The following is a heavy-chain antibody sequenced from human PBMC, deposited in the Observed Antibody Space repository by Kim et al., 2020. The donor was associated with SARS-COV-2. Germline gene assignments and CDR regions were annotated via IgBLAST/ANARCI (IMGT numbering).Heavy chain of an antibody. CDR3: ARQSSDYVFDY. CDR2: ISRSGTT. J-gene: IGHJ4*02. CDR1: GDSISSTEW. D-gene: IGHD4-17*01. Sequence: SETLSLTCAVSGDSISSTEWWSLVRQPPGKGLEWIGEISRSGTTTHNPSLKSLVTASVDQSKHQVFMQLTSVTAADTAVYYCARQSSDYVFDYWGQGILV. V-gene: IGHV4-4*02.